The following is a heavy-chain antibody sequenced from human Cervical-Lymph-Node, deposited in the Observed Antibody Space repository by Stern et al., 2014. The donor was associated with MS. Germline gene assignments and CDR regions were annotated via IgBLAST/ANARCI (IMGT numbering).Heavy chain of an antibody. J-gene: IGHJ4*02. D-gene: IGHD1-1*01. Sequence: QITLKESGPVLVKPTETLTLTCTVSGFSLSNARMGVSWIRQPPGKALEWLAHIFLHDEKSYSTSLKSRPNISKDTSKSQVVLTMTNMDPVDTATYYCARTWNDPKEFDYWGQGTLVTVSS. CDR3: ARTWNDPKEFDY. CDR1: GFSLSNARMG. CDR2: IFLHDEK. V-gene: IGHV2-26*01.